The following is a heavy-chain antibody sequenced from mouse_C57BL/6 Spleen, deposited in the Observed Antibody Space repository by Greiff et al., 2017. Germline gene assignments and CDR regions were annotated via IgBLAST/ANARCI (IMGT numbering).Heavy chain of an antibody. CDR3: ARKGYEYDLYYFDY. J-gene: IGHJ2*01. CDR2: IHPNSGST. D-gene: IGHD2-4*01. CDR1: GYTFTSYW. Sequence: QVQLQQPGAELVKPGASVKLSCKASGYTFTSYWMHWVKQRPGQGLEWIGMIHPNSGSTNYNEKFKSKATLTVDKSSSTAYMQLSSLTSEDSAVYYCARKGYEYDLYYFDYWGQGTTLTVSS. V-gene: IGHV1-64*01.